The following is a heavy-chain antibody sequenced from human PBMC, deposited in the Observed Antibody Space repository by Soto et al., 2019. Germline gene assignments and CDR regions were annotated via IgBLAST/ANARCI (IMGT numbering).Heavy chain of an antibody. D-gene: IGHD2-8*02. CDR1: GGPFSSYG. V-gene: IGHV1-69*01. CDR2: IIPLFGTP. Sequence: QVLLMQSGAEVKKPGSSVKVSCTSSGGPFSSYGISWVRQVPGQGLEWLGGIIPLFGTPSYARKFQDRLTISADECTTTGYMELSRLTSEDTAMYVCGGDGTLLMANVDFWGQGTVVTVSS. J-gene: IGHJ4*02. CDR3: GGDGTLLMANVDF.